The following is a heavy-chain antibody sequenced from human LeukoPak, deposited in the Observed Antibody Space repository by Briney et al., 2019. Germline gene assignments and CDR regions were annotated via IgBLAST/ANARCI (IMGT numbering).Heavy chain of an antibody. D-gene: IGHD4-23*01. J-gene: IGHJ4*02. CDR2: MSAYNGNT. Sequence: ASVKVSCNASGYTFTSYGISWVRQAPGQGLEWMGWMSAYNGNTNYAQKLQGRVTMTTDTSTSTAYMELRSLRSDDTAVYYCARAIVDYGGNRWGWGPLTYYFDYWGQGTLVTVSS. CDR1: GYTFTSYG. V-gene: IGHV1-18*01. CDR3: ARAIVDYGGNRWGWGPLTYYFDY.